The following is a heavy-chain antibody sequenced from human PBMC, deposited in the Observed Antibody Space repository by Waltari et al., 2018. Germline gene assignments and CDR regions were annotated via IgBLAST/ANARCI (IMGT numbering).Heavy chain of an antibody. D-gene: IGHD3-3*01. V-gene: IGHV4-59*01. CDR3: ARAAGYDFWSGYYSNWFDP. CDR1: GGSISSYY. CDR2: IYYSGST. J-gene: IGHJ5*02. Sequence: QVQLQESGPGLVKPSETLSLTCTVSGGSISSYYWSWLRQPPVRGLEWIGYIYYSGSTNYNPSLKSRVTISVDTSKNQFSLKLSSVTAADTAVYYCARAAGYDFWSGYYSNWFDPWGQGTLVTVSS.